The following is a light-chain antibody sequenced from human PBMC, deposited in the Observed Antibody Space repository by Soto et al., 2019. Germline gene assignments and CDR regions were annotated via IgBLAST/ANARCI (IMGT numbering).Light chain of an antibody. CDR2: LNSDGSH. Sequence: QSVLTQSPSASASLGASVKLTCTLSSGHSSYAIAWHQQQPEKGPRYLMKLNSDGSHTTGDAIPDRFSGSSSGAERYLTSSRLQSDDEADYYCQTWGTGIQLFGGGTKLTVL. J-gene: IGLJ3*02. CDR3: QTWGTGIQL. CDR1: SGHSSYA. V-gene: IGLV4-69*01.